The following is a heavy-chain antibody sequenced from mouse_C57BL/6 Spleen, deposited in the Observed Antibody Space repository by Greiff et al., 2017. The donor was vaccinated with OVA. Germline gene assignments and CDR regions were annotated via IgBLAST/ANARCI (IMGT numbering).Heavy chain of an antibody. CDR2: INPNYGTT. V-gene: IGHV1-39*01. D-gene: IGHD2-3*01. CDR3: ARSSVYDGYPAWCAY. J-gene: IGHJ3*01. Sequence: VQLQQSGPELVKPGASVKISCKASGYSFTDYNMNWVKQSNGKSLEWIGVINPNYGTTSYNQKFKGKATLTVDQSSSTAYMQLNSLTSEDSAVYYCARSSVYDGYPAWCAYWGQGTLVTVSA. CDR1: GYSFTDYN.